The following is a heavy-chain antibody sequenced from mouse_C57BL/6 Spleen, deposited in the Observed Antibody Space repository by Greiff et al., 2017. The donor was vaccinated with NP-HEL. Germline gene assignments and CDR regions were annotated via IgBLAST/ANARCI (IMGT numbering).Heavy chain of an antibody. CDR1: GFSLTSYG. D-gene: IGHD2-4*01. V-gene: IGHV2-2*01. CDR2: IWSGGST. J-gene: IGHJ3*01. CDR3: ARPLYYDYRPFAY. Sequence: QVQLKQSGPGLVQPSQSLSITCTVSGFSLTSYGVHWVRQSPGKGLEWLGVIWSGGSTDYNAAFISRLSISKDNSKSQVFFKMNSLQADDTAIYYCARPLYYDYRPFAYWGQGTLVTVSA.